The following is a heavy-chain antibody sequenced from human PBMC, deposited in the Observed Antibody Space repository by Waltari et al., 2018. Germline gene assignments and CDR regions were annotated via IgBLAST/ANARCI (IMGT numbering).Heavy chain of an antibody. CDR3: ARGGSYSNWFDS. CDR2: KNPNTGNR. Sequence: YSFTSRDINWVRQAPGQGLEWMGWKNPNTGNRDYAQKFQGRFTITTDTSISTAYMELTSLTSGDTAIYFCARGGSYSNWFDSWGQGTLVTVSS. J-gene: IGHJ5*01. CDR1: YSFTSRD. V-gene: IGHV1-8*01. D-gene: IGHD1-26*01.